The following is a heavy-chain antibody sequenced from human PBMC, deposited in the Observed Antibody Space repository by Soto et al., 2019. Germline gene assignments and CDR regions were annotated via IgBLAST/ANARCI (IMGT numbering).Heavy chain of an antibody. CDR3: ARGWDYYDSSGYYFPDY. CDR1: GGSISSGDYY. V-gene: IGHV4-30-4*01. D-gene: IGHD3-22*01. J-gene: IGHJ4*02. CDR2: IYYSGST. Sequence: QVQLQESGPGLVKPSQTLSLTCTVSGGSISSGDYYWSWIRQPPGKGLEWNGYIYYSGSTYYNPSLKSRVTISVDTSKNQFSLKLSSVTAADTAVYYCARGWDYYDSSGYYFPDYWGQGTLVTVSS.